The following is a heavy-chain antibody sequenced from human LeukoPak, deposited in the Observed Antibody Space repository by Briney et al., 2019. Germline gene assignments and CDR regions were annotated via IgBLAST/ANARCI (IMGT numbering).Heavy chain of an antibody. J-gene: IGHJ3*02. Sequence: GRSLRLSCASSGFTFSRYGMHWVRQAPGKGPEWVAVISNDGSNQYYADSVKGRFTISRDNSKNTLYLQMNSLRAEDTAVYYCAREWRGSVDAFDIWGQGTMVTVSS. CDR2: ISNDGSNQ. D-gene: IGHD3-10*01. V-gene: IGHV3-30*03. CDR3: AREWRGSVDAFDI. CDR1: GFTFSRYG.